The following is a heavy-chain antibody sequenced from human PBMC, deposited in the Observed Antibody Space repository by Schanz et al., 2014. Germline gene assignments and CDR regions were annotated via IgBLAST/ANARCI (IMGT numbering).Heavy chain of an antibody. Sequence: EVPLVESGGCLIQPGGSLRLSCVASGFTVSSNYMSWVRQAPGKGLEWVSVIYSDGRTYYGDSVKGRFTISRDNSKNTLYLQMNSLRDEDTAMYYCAKRCSSTSCSHGAFDIWGQGTMVTVSS. J-gene: IGHJ3*02. CDR1: GFTVSSNY. CDR2: IYSDGRT. D-gene: IGHD2-2*01. V-gene: IGHV3-53*01. CDR3: AKRCSSTSCSHGAFDI.